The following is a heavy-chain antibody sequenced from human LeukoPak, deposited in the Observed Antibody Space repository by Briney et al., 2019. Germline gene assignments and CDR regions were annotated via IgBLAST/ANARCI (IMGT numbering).Heavy chain of an antibody. CDR1: GGSISTYY. Sequence: SETLSLTCTVSGGSISTYYWSWIRQSPGKGLEWIADISASGGPNYTPSLESRVTVSIDSSKNQFSLKLSSVTAADTAVFYCARSPHNSAWYEKWFDPWGQGTLVTVSS. J-gene: IGHJ5*02. V-gene: IGHV4-4*08. CDR2: ISASGGP. D-gene: IGHD6-19*01. CDR3: ARSPHNSAWYEKWFDP.